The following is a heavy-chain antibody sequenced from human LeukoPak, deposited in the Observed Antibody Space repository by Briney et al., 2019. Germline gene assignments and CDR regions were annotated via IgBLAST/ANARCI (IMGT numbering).Heavy chain of an antibody. CDR3: AGHWNY. D-gene: IGHD3-3*01. CDR1: GFTFSTYA. J-gene: IGHJ4*02. V-gene: IGHV3-23*01. Sequence: PGGSLRLPCAASGFTFSTYAMSWVRQAPGKGLEWVSAVSYSGDSTYYADSVKGRFTISRDNSKNTLYLQMNSLRADDAAVYYCAGHWNYWGQGTLVTVSS. CDR2: VSYSGDST.